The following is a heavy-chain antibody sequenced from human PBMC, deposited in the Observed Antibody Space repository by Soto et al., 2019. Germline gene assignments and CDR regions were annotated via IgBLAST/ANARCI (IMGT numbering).Heavy chain of an antibody. V-gene: IGHV5-51*01. CDR1: GYTFTNYW. CDR2: IYPYDSDT. CDR3: ARRPSTYYGVDV. J-gene: IGHJ6*02. Sequence: GESLKISCKGSGYTFTNYWVAWVRQMPGKGLEWMGIIYPYDSDTRYSPSFQGQVTLSADKSINTAYLQWNSLKASDTAMYYCARRPSTYYGVDVWGQGTTVTVSS.